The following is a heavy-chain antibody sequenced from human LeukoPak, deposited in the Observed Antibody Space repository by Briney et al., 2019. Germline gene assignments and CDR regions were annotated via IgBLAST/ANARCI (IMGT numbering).Heavy chain of an antibody. CDR1: GFTFGDYA. CDR2: IRSKAYGGTT. J-gene: IGHJ4*02. CDR3: TRPVAGYYFEY. V-gene: IGHV3-49*04. Sequence: GGSLRLSCTTSGFTFGDYAMSWVRQAPGKGLEWLGFIRSKAYGGTTDYAASVKGRITISRDDSKSILYLQMSGLKTEDTAVCYCTRPVAGYYFEYWGQGTLVTVSS. D-gene: IGHD6-19*01.